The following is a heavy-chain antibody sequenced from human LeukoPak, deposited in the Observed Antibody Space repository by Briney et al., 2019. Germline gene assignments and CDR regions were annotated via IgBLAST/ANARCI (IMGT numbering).Heavy chain of an antibody. CDR2: IYTSGST. J-gene: IGHJ6*02. D-gene: IGHD4-11*01. CDR1: GGSISSYY. Sequence: SETLSLTCTVFGGSISSYYWRWIRQPAGKGLEWIGRIYTSGSTNYNPSLKSRVTMSVDTSKNQFSLKLSSVTAADTAVYYCARDSYSRLVTTYYYGMDVWGQGTTVTVSS. V-gene: IGHV4-4*07. CDR3: ARDSYSRLVTTYYYGMDV.